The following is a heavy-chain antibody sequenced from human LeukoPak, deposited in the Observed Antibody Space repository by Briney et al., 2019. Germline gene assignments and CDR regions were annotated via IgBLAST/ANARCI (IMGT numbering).Heavy chain of an antibody. D-gene: IGHD3-3*01. CDR1: GFTFSSYA. V-gene: IGHV3-23*01. Sequence: PGGSLRLSCAASGFTFSSYAMSWVRQAPGKGLEWVSAISGSGGSTYYADSVKGRFTISRDNSKNTLYLQMNSLRAEDTAVYYCANTYDFWSGYYPFDYWGQGTLVTVSS. J-gene: IGHJ4*02. CDR2: ISGSGGST. CDR3: ANTYDFWSGYYPFDY.